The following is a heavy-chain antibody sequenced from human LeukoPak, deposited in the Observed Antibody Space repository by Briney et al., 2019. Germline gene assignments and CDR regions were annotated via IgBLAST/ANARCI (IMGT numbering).Heavy chain of an antibody. J-gene: IGHJ4*02. V-gene: IGHV4-39*01. D-gene: IGHD3-9*01. CDR1: GGSISSSSYY. CDR2: IYYSGST. Sequence: SETLSLTCTVSGGSISSSSYYWGWIRQPPGKGLEWIVSIYYSGSTYYNPSLKSRVTISVDTSKNQFSLKLSSVTAADTAVYYCARLYYDILTGYYNSFDYWGQGTLVTVSS. CDR3: ARLYYDILTGYYNSFDY.